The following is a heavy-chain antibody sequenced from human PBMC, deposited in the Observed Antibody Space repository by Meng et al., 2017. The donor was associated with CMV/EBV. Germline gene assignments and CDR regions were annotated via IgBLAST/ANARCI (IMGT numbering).Heavy chain of an antibody. CDR3: ARGADIVVVPAATDAFDI. J-gene: IGHJ3*02. Sequence: ASVKVSCKASGYTFTSYDINWVRQATGQGLEWMGCMNPNSGKTGYAQKFQGRVTMTRNTSISTAYMELRSLRSEDTAVYSCARGADIVVVPAATDAFDIWGQGTMVTVSS. CDR2: MNPNSGKT. CDR1: GYTFTSYD. V-gene: IGHV1-8*01. D-gene: IGHD2-2*01.